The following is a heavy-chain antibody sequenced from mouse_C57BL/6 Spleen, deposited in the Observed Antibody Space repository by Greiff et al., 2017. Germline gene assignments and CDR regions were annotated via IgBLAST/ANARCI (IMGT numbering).Heavy chain of an antibody. CDR3: ARHEVYYTDY. Sequence: DVQLVESGGDLVKPGGSLKLSCAASGFTFSSYGMSWVRQTPDKRLEWVATISSGGSYTYYPDSVKGRFTISRDNAKNTLYLQMSSLKSEDTAMYYCARHEVYYTDYWGQGTTLTVSS. D-gene: IGHD2-1*01. CDR1: GFTFSSYG. V-gene: IGHV5-6*01. CDR2: ISSGGSYT. J-gene: IGHJ2*01.